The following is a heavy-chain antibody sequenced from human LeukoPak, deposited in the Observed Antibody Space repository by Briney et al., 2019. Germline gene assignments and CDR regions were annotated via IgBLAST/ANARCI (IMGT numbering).Heavy chain of an antibody. CDR2: IYPNSGGT. CDR3: ARTRPGSSGGKVLGHWFDP. D-gene: IGHD2-15*01. V-gene: IGHV1-2*02. Sequence: ASVKVSCKASGYTFDGYYMHWVRQAPGQGLEWMGWIYPNSGGTNYAQKFQGRVTMTRDTSISTAYMELSRLRSDDTAVYYCARTRPGSSGGKVLGHWFDPWGQGTLVTVSS. CDR1: GYTFDGYY. J-gene: IGHJ5*02.